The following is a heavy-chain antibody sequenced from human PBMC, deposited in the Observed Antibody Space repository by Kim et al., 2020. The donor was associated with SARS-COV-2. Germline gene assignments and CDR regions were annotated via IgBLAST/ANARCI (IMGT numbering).Heavy chain of an antibody. J-gene: IGHJ5*02. V-gene: IGHV1-69*13. CDR1: GGTFSSYA. D-gene: IGHD2-15*01. Sequence: SVKVSCKASGGTFSSYAISWVRQAPGQGLEWMGGIIPIFGTANYAQKFQGRVTITVDESTSTAYMELSSLRSEDTAVYYCAREELGCSGGSCYGVDWFDPWGQGTLVTVSS. CDR3: AREELGCSGGSCYGVDWFDP. CDR2: IIPIFGTA.